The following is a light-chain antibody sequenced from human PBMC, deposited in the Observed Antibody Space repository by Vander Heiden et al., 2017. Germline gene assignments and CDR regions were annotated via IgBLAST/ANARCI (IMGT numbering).Light chain of an antibody. J-gene: IGLJ1*01. Sequence: SSELTQDPAVSVALGQTVRITCQGDSLRSYYASWYQQKPGQAPVLVIYGKNNRPSGIPDRFSGSSSGNTASSTITGAQAEDEADDYCNSPDNSGNHLGVFGTGTKVTVL. CDR1: SLRSYY. V-gene: IGLV3-19*01. CDR3: NSPDNSGNHLGV. CDR2: GKN.